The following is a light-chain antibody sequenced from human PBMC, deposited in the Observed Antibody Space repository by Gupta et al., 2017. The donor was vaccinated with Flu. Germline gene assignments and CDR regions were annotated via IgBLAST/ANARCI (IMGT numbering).Light chain of an antibody. CDR2: SND. J-gene: IGLJ3*02. Sequence: RVAISCSGSSSNIGRNTVNWYQQFPGAAPRLLIYSNDQRPSGVPDRLSGAKSGTSASLAISGLQSDDEADYYCAAWDDSLNGPVFGGGTKLTVL. CDR1: SSNIGRNT. V-gene: IGLV1-44*01. CDR3: AAWDDSLNGPV.